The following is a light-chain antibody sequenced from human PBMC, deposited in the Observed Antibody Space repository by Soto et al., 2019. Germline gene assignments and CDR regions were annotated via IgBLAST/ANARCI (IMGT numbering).Light chain of an antibody. CDR1: QSVSSNY. J-gene: IGKJ5*01. Sequence: EIVLTQSPGTLSLSPGERATLSCRASQSVSSNYLAWYQQKPGQAPRLLIYGASSRATAIPDRFSGSGSGTDFALTISRLEPEDFAVYYCQHLGTSPTNTLGKGTRLEIK. CDR2: GAS. CDR3: QHLGTSPTNT. V-gene: IGKV3-20*01.